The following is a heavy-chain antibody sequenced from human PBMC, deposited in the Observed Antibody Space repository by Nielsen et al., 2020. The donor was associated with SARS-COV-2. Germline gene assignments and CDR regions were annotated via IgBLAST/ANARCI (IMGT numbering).Heavy chain of an antibody. D-gene: IGHD2-2*01. V-gene: IGHV3-23*03. Sequence: VRQAPGKGLEWVSLIYSGGGSTYYADSVRGRFTISRDNSKNTLYLQMNSLRAEDTAVYYCAKVTRYCSSTSCYPLGMDVWGQGTTVTVSS. CDR2: IYSGGGST. J-gene: IGHJ6*02. CDR3: AKVTRYCSSTSCYPLGMDV.